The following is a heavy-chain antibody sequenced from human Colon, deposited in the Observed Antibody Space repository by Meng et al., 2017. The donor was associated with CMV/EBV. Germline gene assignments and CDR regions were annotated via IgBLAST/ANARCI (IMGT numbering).Heavy chain of an antibody. J-gene: IGHJ4*02. CDR2: TYNSGST. CDR1: GFSVSSNF. V-gene: IGHV3-53*01. D-gene: IGHD4-23*01. CDR3: ATRGQAPVN. Sequence: GESLKISCEASGFSVSSNFMNWVRQAPGKGLEWVSVTYNSGSTFHADSVRGRFTVSRDNSKNTLYLQMNSLRVDDTAVYYCATRGQAPVNWGQGTLVTVSS.